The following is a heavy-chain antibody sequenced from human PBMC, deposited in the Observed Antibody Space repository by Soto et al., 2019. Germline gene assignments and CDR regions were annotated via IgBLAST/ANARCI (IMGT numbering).Heavy chain of an antibody. D-gene: IGHD6-13*01. CDR1: GGTFSSYA. Sequence: SVKVSCKASGGTFSSYAISWVRQAPGQGLEWMGGIIPIFGTANYAQKFQGRVTITADESTSTAYMELSSLRSEDTAVYYCARSWYSSILYYYYGMDVWGQGTTVTVSS. V-gene: IGHV1-69*13. CDR2: IIPIFGTA. J-gene: IGHJ6*02. CDR3: ARSWYSSILYYYYGMDV.